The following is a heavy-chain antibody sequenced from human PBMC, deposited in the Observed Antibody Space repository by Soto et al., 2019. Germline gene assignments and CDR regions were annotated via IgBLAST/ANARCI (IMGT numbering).Heavy chain of an antibody. CDR3: ARKGGWAAAGTGGFDP. J-gene: IGHJ5*02. CDR1: GGSISSSNW. D-gene: IGHD6-13*01. Sequence: GTLSLTCAVSGGSISSSNWCSWVRQPPGKGLEWIGEIYHSGSTNYNPSLKSRVTISVDKSKNQFSLKLSSVTAADTAVYYCARKGGWAAAGTGGFDPWGQGTMVTVSS. CDR2: IYHSGST. V-gene: IGHV4-4*02.